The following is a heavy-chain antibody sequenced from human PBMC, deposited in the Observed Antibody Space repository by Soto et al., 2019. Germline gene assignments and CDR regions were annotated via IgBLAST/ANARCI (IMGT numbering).Heavy chain of an antibody. D-gene: IGHD6-19*01. V-gene: IGHV5-10-1*01. CDR3: ARSRRGAYSSGWYSPSGYYNYGIDV. CDR2: IDPSDSYT. J-gene: IGHJ6*02. CDR1: GYSFTTYW. Sequence: GESLKISCKGSGYSFTTYWISWVRQMPGKDLEWMGRIDPSDSYTNYSPSFQGQVTISADTSISTAYLQWTSLKASDTAMYYCARSRRGAYSSGWYSPSGYYNYGIDVWGQGTKVTVSS.